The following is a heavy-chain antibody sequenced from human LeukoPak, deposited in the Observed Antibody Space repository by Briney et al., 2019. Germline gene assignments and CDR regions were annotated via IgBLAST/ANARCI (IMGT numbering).Heavy chain of an antibody. D-gene: IGHD5-24*01. CDR3: ATIRRDGYNYVDD. J-gene: IGHJ4*02. CDR2: ISSGSTT. CDR1: GFTFSSCE. Sequence: PGGSLRLXCAAAGFTFSSCEMNWVRRAPGKGLEWVSYISSGSTTYYTDSVKGRFTISRDNAKSSLYLQMNSLRAEDTAIYYCATIRRDGYNYVDDWGQGTLVTVSS. V-gene: IGHV3-48*03.